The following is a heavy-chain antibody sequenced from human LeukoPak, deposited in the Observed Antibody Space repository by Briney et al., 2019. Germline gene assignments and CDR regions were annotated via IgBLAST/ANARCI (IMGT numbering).Heavy chain of an antibody. CDR1: GDSISSGGYS. D-gene: IGHD2-8*01. CDR3: AGGVYAMV. CDR2: IHDSGST. V-gene: IGHV4-30-4*07. J-gene: IGHJ4*02. Sequence: PSETLSLTCAVSGDSISSGGYSWSWIRQTPGKGLEWIAYIHDSGSTYNNPSLKTRLSISIDTSKNQFSLKLHPVTAADTAVCYCAGGVYAMVWGQGALVTVSS.